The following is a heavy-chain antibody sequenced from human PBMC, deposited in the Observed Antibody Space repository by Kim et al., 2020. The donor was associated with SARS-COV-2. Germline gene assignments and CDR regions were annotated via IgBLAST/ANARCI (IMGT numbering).Heavy chain of an antibody. CDR2: ISYDGSNK. J-gene: IGHJ6*02. CDR3: ATSGDFWSGYYTPTAYYYYYGMDV. Sequence: GGSLRLSCAASGFTFSSYAMHWVRQAPGKGLEWVAVISYDGSNKYYADSVKGRFTISRDNSKNTLYLQMNSLRAEDTAVYYCATSGDFWSGYYTPTAYYYYYGMDVWGQGTTVTVSS. D-gene: IGHD3-3*01. CDR1: GFTFSSYA. V-gene: IGHV3-30-3*01.